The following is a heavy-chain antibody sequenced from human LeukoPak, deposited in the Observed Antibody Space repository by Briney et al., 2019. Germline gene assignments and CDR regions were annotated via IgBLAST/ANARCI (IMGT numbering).Heavy chain of an antibody. Sequence: PSETLSLTCTVSGGSISTYHWSWIRQPPGKGLESIGYIYYSGNTNYNPSLSSRVTMSVDTSKNQFSLRLSSVTAADTAVYYCARGEYRSSHDAFDIWGQGTMVTVSS. CDR1: GGSISTYH. D-gene: IGHD6-13*01. CDR2: IYYSGNT. J-gene: IGHJ3*02. V-gene: IGHV4-59*08. CDR3: ARGEYRSSHDAFDI.